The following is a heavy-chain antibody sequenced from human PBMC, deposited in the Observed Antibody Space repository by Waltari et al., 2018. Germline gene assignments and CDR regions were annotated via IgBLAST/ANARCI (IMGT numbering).Heavy chain of an antibody. CDR3: ARVFSYDATGYYYYY. V-gene: IGHV1-69*01. D-gene: IGHD3-22*01. CDR1: GGTFSRYA. CDR2: IIPMFGTS. J-gene: IGHJ4*02. Sequence: QVQLVQSGAEVKKPGSSVKVSCKASGGTFSRYAISWVRQAPGQGLEWMGGIIPMFGTSNYGQKFQGKVIITADESTSTVSLEVRSLRSEDTAIYYCARVFSYDATGYYYYYWGQGTLVTVSS.